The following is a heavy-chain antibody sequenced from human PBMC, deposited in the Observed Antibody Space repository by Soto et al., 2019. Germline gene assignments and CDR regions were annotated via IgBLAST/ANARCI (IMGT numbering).Heavy chain of an antibody. J-gene: IGHJ4*02. CDR2: ISTTGSNI. CDR3: VRGGDWRYYFDY. V-gene: IGHV3-48*01. CDR1: GFAFSSHA. D-gene: IGHD3-9*01. Sequence: EVQLVESGGALVQPGRSLRLSCAASGFAFSSHAMNWVRQAPRKGLEWIAHISTTGSNIEYADSVKGRLTISRDDAKNSLFLQLRGLSVKDTAVYYCVRGGDWRYYFDYWGQGTLVTVSS.